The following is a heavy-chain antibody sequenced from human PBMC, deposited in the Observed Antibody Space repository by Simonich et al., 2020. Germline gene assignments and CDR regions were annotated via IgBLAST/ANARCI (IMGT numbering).Heavy chain of an antibody. CDR3: ARHDRWLQFYFDY. Sequence: QVQLQESGPGLVKPSETLSLTCTVSGGSISSYYWSWIRQPPGKGLEWIGYIYSSGSTNYNPSLKSRVTISVDTSKNQFSLKLSSVTAADTAVYYCARHDRWLQFYFDYWGQGTLVTVSS. CDR1: GGSISSYY. CDR2: IYSSGST. J-gene: IGHJ4*02. V-gene: IGHV4-59*08. D-gene: IGHD5-12*01.